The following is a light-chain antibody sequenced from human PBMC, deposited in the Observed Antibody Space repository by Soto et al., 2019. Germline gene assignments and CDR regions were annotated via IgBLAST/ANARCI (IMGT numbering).Light chain of an antibody. CDR3: MQGSHWPRT. V-gene: IGKV2-30*01. CDR2: KVS. J-gene: IGKJ1*01. Sequence: VVMTQSPLSLPVTLGQPASISCRSSQSLVNSDGNTYLNWFHQRPGQSPRRLIYKVSNRDSGVPDRFSGSGSGTDFTLRISRVEAEDVGVYYCMQGSHWPRTFGQGTRVEIK. CDR1: QSLVNSDGNTY.